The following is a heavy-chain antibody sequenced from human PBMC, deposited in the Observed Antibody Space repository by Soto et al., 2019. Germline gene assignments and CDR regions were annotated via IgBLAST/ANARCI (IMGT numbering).Heavy chain of an antibody. V-gene: IGHV1-24*01. D-gene: IGHD6-19*01. CDR2: FDPEDGET. CDR3: ATSIAVAGNFDY. J-gene: IGHJ4*02. CDR1: GYTLTELS. Sequence: ASVKVSCKVSGYTLTELSMHWVRQAPGKGLEWMGGFDPEDGETIYAQKFQGRVTMTEDTSTDTAYMELSSLRSEDTAVYYCATSIAVAGNFDYWGQGTRVTVSS.